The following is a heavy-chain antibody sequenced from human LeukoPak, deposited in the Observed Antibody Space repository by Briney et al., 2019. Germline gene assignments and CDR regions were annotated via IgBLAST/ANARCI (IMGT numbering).Heavy chain of an antibody. CDR1: GFTFGKYW. D-gene: IGHD3-3*01. CDR3: ARARFLEWLDY. V-gene: IGHV3-7*01. Sequence: GGSPRLSCVASGFTFGKYWMSWVRQAPGRGLEWVANIKLDGSEKNYVDSVKGRFTISRDNAKNSLYLQMNSLRAEDTAVYYCARARFLEWLDYWGQGTLVTVSS. CDR2: IKLDGSEK. J-gene: IGHJ4*02.